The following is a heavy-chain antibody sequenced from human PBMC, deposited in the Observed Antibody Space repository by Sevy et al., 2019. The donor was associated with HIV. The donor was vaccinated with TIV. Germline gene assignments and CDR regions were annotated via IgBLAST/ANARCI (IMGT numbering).Heavy chain of an antibody. CDR3: AREEGVFRYFD. Sequence: GGSLRLSCAASGFTFTTYTMNWVRQAPGKGLEWVSSISSSSSYIYYADSVKGRFTISRVNAKNSLYLQINSLRAEDTAVYYCAREEGVFRYFDWGQGTLVTVSS. CDR2: ISSSSSYI. D-gene: IGHD3-9*01. J-gene: IGHJ4*02. CDR1: GFTFTTYT. V-gene: IGHV3-21*01.